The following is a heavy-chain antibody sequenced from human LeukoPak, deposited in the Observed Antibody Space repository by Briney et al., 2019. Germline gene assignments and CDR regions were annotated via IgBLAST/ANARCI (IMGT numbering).Heavy chain of an antibody. V-gene: IGHV4-39*01. D-gene: IGHD3-3*01. CDR1: GGSISSSSYY. J-gene: IGHJ6*03. CDR3: ARGDWSGYYIRYYYYMDV. Sequence: SETLSLTCTVSGGSISSSSYYWGWIRQPPGKGLEWIGSIYYSGSTYYNPSLKSRVTISVDTSKNQFSLKLGSVTAADTAVYYCARGDWSGYYIRYYYYMDVWGKGTTVTVSS. CDR2: IYYSGST.